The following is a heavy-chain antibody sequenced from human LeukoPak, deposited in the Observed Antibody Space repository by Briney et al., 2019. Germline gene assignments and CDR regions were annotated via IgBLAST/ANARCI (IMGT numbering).Heavy chain of an antibody. Sequence: ASVKVSCKASGYSFTNYAMNWVRQAPGQGLEWMGWINTNTGDPTYAQGFTGRFVFSLNTSVNMAYLQIGSLEAEDTAVYYCARVHLAGSEVEDYWGQGTLVTVSS. D-gene: IGHD3-10*01. J-gene: IGHJ4*02. CDR3: ARVHLAGSEVEDY. CDR2: INTNTGDP. CDR1: GYSFTNYA. V-gene: IGHV7-4-1*04.